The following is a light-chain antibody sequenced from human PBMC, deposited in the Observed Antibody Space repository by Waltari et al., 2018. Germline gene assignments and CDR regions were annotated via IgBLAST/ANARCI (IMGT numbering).Light chain of an antibody. V-gene: IGKV3-15*01. J-gene: IGKJ2*01. CDR2: DTS. CDR1: QSVSSR. Sequence: EIVMTQSPATLSVSPGERVTLSCRASQSVSSRLAWYQQKPGQAPRLLIYDTSRRATGIPARFTGSGSGTEYTLTIGSLQSEDFAIYYCQQYDNWPPYTFGQGTKLESK. CDR3: QQYDNWPPYT.